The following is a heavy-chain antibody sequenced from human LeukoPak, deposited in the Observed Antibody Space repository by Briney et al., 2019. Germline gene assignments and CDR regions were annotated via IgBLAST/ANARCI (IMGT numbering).Heavy chain of an antibody. Sequence: PSETLSLTCTVSGGSISSNYYWGWIGQSPGKGLERIGSIYYSGSTYYNPSLKSRVTISVDTSKSQFFLRVTSVTAADTTVYYCARHSYYYASSGYYYHFDYWGQGTMVTVSS. CDR3: ARHSYYYASSGYYYHFDY. D-gene: IGHD3-22*01. CDR2: IYYSGST. J-gene: IGHJ4*02. CDR1: GGSISSNYY. V-gene: IGHV4-39*01.